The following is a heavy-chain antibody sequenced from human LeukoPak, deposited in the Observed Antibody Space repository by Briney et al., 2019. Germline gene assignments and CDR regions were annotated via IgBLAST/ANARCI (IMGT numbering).Heavy chain of an antibody. D-gene: IGHD3-22*01. CDR2: ISSSGGTV. J-gene: IGHJ4*02. CDR1: GFTFSDYY. V-gene: IGHV3-11*04. Sequence: GGSLRLSCAASGFTFSDYYMSWIRQAPGKGLEWVSCISSSGGTVYHADSVQGRFTISRENAKNSLYLQMNSLRAEDTAVYYCARASVNSSDTRGYWAFHYWGQGTLLTVSS. CDR3: ARASVNSSDTRGYWAFHY.